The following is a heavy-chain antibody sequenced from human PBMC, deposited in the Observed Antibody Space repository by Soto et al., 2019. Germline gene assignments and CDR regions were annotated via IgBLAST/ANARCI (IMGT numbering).Heavy chain of an antibody. D-gene: IGHD2-2*01. CDR1: GGTFSSYS. CDR3: ARGGGQFLPAAMRVWFDP. V-gene: IGHV1-69*12. CDR2: IIPVFGRT. J-gene: IGHJ5*02. Sequence: QVQLVQSGAEVKKPGSSVKVSCKASGGTFSSYSISWLRQAPGQGVEWLGGIIPVFGRTNYAQQFQGRVTITADEFTSTAYTELRSLRSDETAVYYCARGGGQFLPAAMRVWFDPWGQGSLVTVSS.